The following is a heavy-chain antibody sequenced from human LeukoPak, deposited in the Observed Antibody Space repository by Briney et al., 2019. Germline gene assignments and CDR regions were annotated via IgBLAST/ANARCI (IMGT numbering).Heavy chain of an antibody. CDR1: GYTFTDYY. CDR2: INPNSGGT. CDR3: ASISEYSSGWSPPFDY. V-gene: IGHV1-2*02. Sequence: GASVKVSCKASGYTFTDYYMQWVRQAPGQGLDWMGWINPNSGGTNYAQKFQGRVTMTRDTSTSTVYMELSSLRSEDTAVYYCASISEYSSGWSPPFDYWGQGTLVTVSS. D-gene: IGHD6-19*01. J-gene: IGHJ4*02.